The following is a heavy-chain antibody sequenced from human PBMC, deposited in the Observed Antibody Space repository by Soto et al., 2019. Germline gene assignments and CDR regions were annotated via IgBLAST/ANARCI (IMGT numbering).Heavy chain of an antibody. V-gene: IGHV3-30-3*01. Sequence: QVQLVESGGGVVQPGRSLRLSCAASGFTLSSYAMHWVRQAPGKGLEWVAVISYDGSNKYYADSVKGRFTISRDNSKNTLYLQMNSLRAEDTAVYYCARSLLYCSGGSCYYYYYGMDVWGQGTTVTVSS. CDR2: ISYDGSNK. D-gene: IGHD2-15*01. CDR1: GFTLSSYA. CDR3: ARSLLYCSGGSCYYYYYGMDV. J-gene: IGHJ6*02.